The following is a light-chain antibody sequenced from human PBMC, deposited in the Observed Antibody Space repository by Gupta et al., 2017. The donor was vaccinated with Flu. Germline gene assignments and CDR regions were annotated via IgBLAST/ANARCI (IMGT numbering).Light chain of an antibody. CDR2: KAS. CDR1: QNIDEW. V-gene: IGKV1-5*03. Sequence: DIRMTQSPSTLSASIGDTVTISCRASQNIDEWLAWYQLKPGKAPKLLIYKASTLENGVPSRFSGSGSGAKFTLTINNLQRDDSASYICQQYFSYRSFGQGTKVEIK. CDR3: QQYFSYRS. J-gene: IGKJ1*01.